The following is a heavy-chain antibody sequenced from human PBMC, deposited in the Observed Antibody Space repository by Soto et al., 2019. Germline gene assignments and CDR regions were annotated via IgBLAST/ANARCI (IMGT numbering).Heavy chain of an antibody. Sequence: ASVKVSCKASGYTFTSYDINWVRQATGQGLEWMGWMNPNIGNTGYAQKFQGRVTMTRNTSISTAYMELSSLRSEDTAVYYCARGGGSSSTGDYYYYYMDVWGKGTTVTVSS. CDR1: GYTFTSYD. CDR3: ARGGGSSSTGDYYYYYMDV. J-gene: IGHJ6*03. V-gene: IGHV1-8*01. CDR2: MNPNIGNT. D-gene: IGHD6-6*01.